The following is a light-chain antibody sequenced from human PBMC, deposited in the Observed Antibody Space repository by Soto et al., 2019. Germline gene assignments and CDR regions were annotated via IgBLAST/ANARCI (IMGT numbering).Light chain of an antibody. J-gene: IGLJ1*01. CDR2: DDS. CDR1: RLETKT. CDR3: QVWDSLSDHHV. Sequence: SYELTQPPSVSVAPGQTARVSCGGNRLETKTMFWYQQKPGQAPVLVVRDDSVRPSGIPERFSGSNSGGTATLTITGVDAGDEADYYCQVWDSLSDHHVFGPGTKLAVL. V-gene: IGLV3-21*02.